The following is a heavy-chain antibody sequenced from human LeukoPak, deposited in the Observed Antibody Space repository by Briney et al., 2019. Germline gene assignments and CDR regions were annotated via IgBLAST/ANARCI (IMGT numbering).Heavy chain of an antibody. J-gene: IGHJ4*02. CDR2: IRYDGSNK. Sequence: GGSLRLSCAASGFTFSSYGMHWVRQAPGKGLEWVAFIRYDGSNKYYADSVKGRFTISRDNAKNSLYLQMNSLRDEDTALYYCARKGQIAVAGSFDYWGQGTLVTVSS. V-gene: IGHV3-30*02. CDR1: GFTFSSYG. CDR3: ARKGQIAVAGSFDY. D-gene: IGHD6-19*01.